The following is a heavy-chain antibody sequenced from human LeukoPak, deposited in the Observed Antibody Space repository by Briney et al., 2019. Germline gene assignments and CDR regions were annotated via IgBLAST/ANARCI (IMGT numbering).Heavy chain of an antibody. J-gene: IGHJ5*02. Sequence: SETLSLTCTVSGGSISSYYWSWIRQPPGKGLEWIAEMHHDGSANYNPSLKSRVSMSVDKSKNQFSLKLSSVTAADTAVYYCARIYPKYNWFDPWGQGTLVTVSS. D-gene: IGHD5/OR15-5a*01. CDR2: MHHDGSA. CDR1: GGSISSYY. V-gene: IGHV4-59*08. CDR3: ARIYPKYNWFDP.